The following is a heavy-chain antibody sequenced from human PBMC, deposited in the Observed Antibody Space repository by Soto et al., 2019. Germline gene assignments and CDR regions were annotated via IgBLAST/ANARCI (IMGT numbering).Heavy chain of an antibody. CDR1: GYCISSGSY. Sequence: SETLSLTCTVCGYCISSGSYWSWIRQPPGKGPEWIASIYHGGTTFYNPSLKSRITISVDTSNNQFSLKLTSVTAADTAVYYCARVHVTVVAGSTFDYWGHGTLVTVSS. J-gene: IGHJ4*01. V-gene: IGHV4-38-2*02. CDR2: IYHGGTT. D-gene: IGHD6-19*01. CDR3: ARVHVTVVAGSTFDY.